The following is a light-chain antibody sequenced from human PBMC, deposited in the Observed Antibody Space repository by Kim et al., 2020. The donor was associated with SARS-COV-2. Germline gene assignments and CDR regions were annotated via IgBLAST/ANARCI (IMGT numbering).Light chain of an antibody. CDR3: QQTNSAPLT. CDR2: AAS. V-gene: IGKV1-39*01. CDR1: QSINKY. Sequence: ASEGDRVTITCRASQSINKYLNWYQQKPGKAPKLLIYAASTLQSGVPSRFSGSGSGTDFTLTINSLQPEDSATYYCQQTNSAPLTFGGGTKVDIK. J-gene: IGKJ4*01.